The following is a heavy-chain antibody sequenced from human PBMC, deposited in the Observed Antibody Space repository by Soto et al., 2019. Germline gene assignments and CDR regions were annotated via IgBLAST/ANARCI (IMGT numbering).Heavy chain of an antibody. D-gene: IGHD3-9*01. CDR1: GGPISSGDYY. J-gene: IGHJ4*02. CDR3: GRKRNDDILPGSLDS. V-gene: IGHV4-31*03. Sequence: QVHLQESGPGLVKPTQTLSLTCTVSGGPISSGDYYWSWVRQHPGRGLEWMGYIYYSGSTLYNPALERRLIMSVGTSKNQLPLNLTSVTAADTAVYHCGRKRNDDILPGSLDSWGQGTLVTVSS. CDR2: IYYSGST.